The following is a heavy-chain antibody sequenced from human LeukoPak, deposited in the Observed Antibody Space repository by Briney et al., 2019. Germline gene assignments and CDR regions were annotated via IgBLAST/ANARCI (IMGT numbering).Heavy chain of an antibody. CDR2: IYYSGST. J-gene: IGHJ4*02. Sequence: PSETLSLTCTVSGGSVSSGSYYWSWIRQPPGKGLEWIGYIYYSGSTDYNPSLKSRVTISVDTSKNQFSLKLSSVTAADTAVYYCARALWFGEPYFDYWGQGTLVTVSS. CDR1: GGSVSSGSYY. CDR3: ARALWFGEPYFDY. V-gene: IGHV4-61*01. D-gene: IGHD3-10*01.